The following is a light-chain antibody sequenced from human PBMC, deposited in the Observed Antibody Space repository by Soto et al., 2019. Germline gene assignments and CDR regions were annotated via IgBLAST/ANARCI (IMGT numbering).Light chain of an antibody. CDR3: QQYGSSPPKVT. V-gene: IGKV3-20*01. CDR1: ESVSTN. CDR2: AAS. Sequence: EIEMTQSPATLSMAPGERVTLSCRASESVSTNLAWYQQKAGQAPRLLIYAASTRATGIPARFSGSGSGTDFTLNISRLEPEDFAVYYCQQYGSSPPKVTFGQGTRLEIK. J-gene: IGKJ5*01.